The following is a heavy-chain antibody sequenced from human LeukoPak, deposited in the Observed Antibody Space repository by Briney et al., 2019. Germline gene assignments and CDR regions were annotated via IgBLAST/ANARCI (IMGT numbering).Heavy chain of an antibody. CDR3: ARDRRKNYFDY. Sequence: PGGSLRLSCAASGFTFSSYWMSWVRKAPGKGLEGVANIKQDGSEKYYVDSVKGRFTISRDNAKNSLYLQMNSLRAEDTAVYYCARDRRKNYFDYWGQGTLVTVSS. CDR2: IKQDGSEK. V-gene: IGHV3-7*01. J-gene: IGHJ4*02. CDR1: GFTFSSYW.